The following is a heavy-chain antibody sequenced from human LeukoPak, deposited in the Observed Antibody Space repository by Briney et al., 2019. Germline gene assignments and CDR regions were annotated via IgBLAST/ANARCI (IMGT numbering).Heavy chain of an antibody. Sequence: PSETLSLTCTVSGGSISSYYWSWLRQPPGKGLEWMGYIYYSGSTNYNPSLKSRVTISVDTSKNQFSLKLSSVTAADTAVYYCARQVVNRYMNFDYWGQGTLVTVSS. J-gene: IGHJ4*02. CDR2: IYYSGST. D-gene: IGHD4-23*01. CDR3: ARQVVNRYMNFDY. CDR1: GGSISSYY. V-gene: IGHV4-59*08.